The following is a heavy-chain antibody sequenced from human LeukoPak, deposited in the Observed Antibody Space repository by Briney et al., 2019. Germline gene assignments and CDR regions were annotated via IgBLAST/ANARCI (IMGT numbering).Heavy chain of an antibody. D-gene: IGHD4-17*01. J-gene: IGHJ5*02. V-gene: IGHV3-30*18. CDR3: AKDLSNGDDWFDP. Sequence: GRSLRLSCAASGFTFSSYGMHWVRQAPGKGLEWVAVISYDGSNKYYADSVKGRFTISRDNSKNTLYLQMNSLRAEDTAVYYCAKDLSNGDDWFDPWGQGTLVTVSS. CDR1: GFTFSSYG. CDR2: ISYDGSNK.